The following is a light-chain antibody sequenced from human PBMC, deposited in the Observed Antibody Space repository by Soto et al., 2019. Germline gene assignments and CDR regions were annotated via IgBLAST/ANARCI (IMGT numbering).Light chain of an antibody. CDR2: AVI. J-gene: IGLJ3*02. CDR3: SSYAGSKEV. Sequence: QSALTQPPSASGSPGQSVTISCTGTSSDDGSDNSVSWYQQHPRKAPKLMVYAVIKRPSGVPDRVSGSKSGNTASLTVSGIHADDEADYYCSSYAGSKEVFGGGTKLTVL. CDR1: SSDDGSDNS. V-gene: IGLV2-8*01.